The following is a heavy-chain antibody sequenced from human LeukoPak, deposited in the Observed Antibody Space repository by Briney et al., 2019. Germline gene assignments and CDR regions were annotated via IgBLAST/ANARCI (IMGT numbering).Heavy chain of an antibody. CDR2: ISAYNGNT. CDR3: AREPTLLVVGATYYFDY. V-gene: IGHV1-18*01. D-gene: IGHD1-26*01. J-gene: IGHJ4*02. Sequence: ASVKVSCKASGYTFTSYGISWVRQAPGQGLEWMGWISAYNGNTNYAQKLQGRVTMTTDTSTSTAYMELRSLRSDDTAVYYCAREPTLLVVGATYYFDYWGQGTLVTVSS. CDR1: GYTFTSYG.